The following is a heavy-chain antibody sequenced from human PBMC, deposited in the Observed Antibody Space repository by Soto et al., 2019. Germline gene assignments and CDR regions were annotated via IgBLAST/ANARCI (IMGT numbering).Heavy chain of an antibody. CDR2: ISSSGITI. CDR1: GFTFRSSE. CDR3: ARDSPITRQWLVYYYYYGMDV. V-gene: IGHV3-48*03. Sequence: PGRSLRLSVTASGFTFRSSELNWVRQAPGKGLEWVSDISSSGITIYYADAVKGRFTISRDNAKNSLYLQMNSLRAEDTAVYYCARDSPITRQWLVYYYYYGMDVWGQGTTVTVSS. J-gene: IGHJ6*02. D-gene: IGHD6-19*01.